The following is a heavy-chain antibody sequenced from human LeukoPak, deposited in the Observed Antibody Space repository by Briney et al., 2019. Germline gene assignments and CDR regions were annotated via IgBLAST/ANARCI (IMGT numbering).Heavy chain of an antibody. J-gene: IGHJ4*02. CDR1: GFTFSAYS. V-gene: IGHV3-21*01. Sequence: GGSLRLSCAASGFTFSAYSMNWVRQAPGKGLEWVSCITSSGSYIYYADSVKGRFTISRDNAKNSLYLQMNSLRAEDAAVYYCARGIAADEEHYWGQGTLVTVSS. CDR2: ITSSGSYI. D-gene: IGHD6-13*01. CDR3: ARGIAADEEHY.